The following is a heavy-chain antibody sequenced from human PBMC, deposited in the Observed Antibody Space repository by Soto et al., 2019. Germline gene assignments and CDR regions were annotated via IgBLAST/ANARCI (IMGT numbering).Heavy chain of an antibody. J-gene: IGHJ4*02. D-gene: IGHD6-13*01. Sequence: GAPVKVSCKASGYTFTGYYMHWVRQAPGQGLEWMGWINPNSGGTNYAQKFQGRVTMTRDTSISTAYMELSRLRSDDTAVYYCARDKAAAGNRAFFDYWGQGTLVTVSS. V-gene: IGHV1-2*02. CDR2: INPNSGGT. CDR3: ARDKAAAGNRAFFDY. CDR1: GYTFTGYY.